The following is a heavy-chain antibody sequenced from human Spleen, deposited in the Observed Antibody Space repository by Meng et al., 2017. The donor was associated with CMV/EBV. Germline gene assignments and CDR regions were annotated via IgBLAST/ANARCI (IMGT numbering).Heavy chain of an antibody. D-gene: IGHD3-3*01. V-gene: IGHV1-18*01. Sequence: ASVKVSCKASGYTFTSYSISWMRQAPGQRLEWMGWISGYNGNTNYAQKLQGRVIMTTDTSTSTAYMELRGLRADDTAVYYCARDVRFLEWLGSPGGYYYGMDVWGQGTTVTVSS. CDR2: ISGYNGNT. CDR3: ARDVRFLEWLGSPGGYYYGMDV. CDR1: GYTFTSYS. J-gene: IGHJ6*02.